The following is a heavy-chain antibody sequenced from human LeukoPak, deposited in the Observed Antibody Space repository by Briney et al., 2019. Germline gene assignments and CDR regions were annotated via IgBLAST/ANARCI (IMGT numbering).Heavy chain of an antibody. CDR2: INTDGSST. V-gene: IGHV3-74*01. CDR1: GFIFSSYW. J-gene: IGHJ4*01. CDR3: ARDFMYNVXCAGC. D-gene: IGHD1-14*01. Sequence: PGGSLRLSCAASGFIFSSYWMHWVRHAPGKGLAWVSRINTDGSSTSYADSVKGRFTISRNNAKNTLYLQMNSLRAEDTAVYYCARDFMYNVXCAGCWGXGTLVTVSS.